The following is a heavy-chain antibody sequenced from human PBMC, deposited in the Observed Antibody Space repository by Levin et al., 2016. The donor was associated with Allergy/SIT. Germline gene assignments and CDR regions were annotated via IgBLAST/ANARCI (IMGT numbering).Heavy chain of an antibody. J-gene: IGHJ4*02. V-gene: IGHV3-NL1*01. Sequence: GESLKISCAASRFTFSNFAMHWVRQAPGKGLEWVSDISDGGSYTNYAGSVKGRFTISRDNSKNTLYLQMNSLRPEDTAVYYCARGKEQYTMIVEYWGQGTLVTVSS. CDR2: ISDGGSYT. CDR1: RFTFSNFA. D-gene: IGHD3-22*01. CDR3: ARGKEQYTMIVEY.